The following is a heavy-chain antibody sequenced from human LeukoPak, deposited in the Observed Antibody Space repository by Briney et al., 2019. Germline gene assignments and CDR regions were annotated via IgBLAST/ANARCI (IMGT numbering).Heavy chain of an antibody. V-gene: IGHV3-33*01. CDR3: ALSPSRVVVGSIDY. J-gene: IGHJ4*02. Sequence: GGSLRLSCAASGFTFSSYGMPWVRQAPGKGLEWVAVIWYDGSNKYYADSVKGRFTISRDNSKNTLYLQMNSLRAEDTAVYYCALSPSRVVVGSIDYWGQGTLVTVSS. CDR2: IWYDGSNK. D-gene: IGHD2-15*01. CDR1: GFTFSSYG.